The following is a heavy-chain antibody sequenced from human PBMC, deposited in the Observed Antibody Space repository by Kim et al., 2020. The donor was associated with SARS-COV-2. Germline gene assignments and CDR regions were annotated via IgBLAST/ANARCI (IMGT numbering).Heavy chain of an antibody. CDR3: AKSHGSGS. D-gene: IGHD3-10*01. J-gene: IGHJ4*02. CDR2: GGST. Sequence: GGSTYYADSVKGRFTISRDNSKNTLYLQMNSLRAEDTAVYYCAKSHGSGSWGQGTLVTVSS. V-gene: IGHV3-23*01.